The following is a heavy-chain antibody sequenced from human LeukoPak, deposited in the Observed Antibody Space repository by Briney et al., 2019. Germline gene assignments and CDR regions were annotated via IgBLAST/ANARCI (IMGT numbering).Heavy chain of an antibody. V-gene: IGHV1-2*02. CDR2: INPNSGGT. J-gene: IGHJ4*02. CDR3: ARDRYYGSGSYVGDY. CDR1: GSTFTGHY. D-gene: IGHD3-10*01. Sequence: GASVKVSCKASGSTFTGHYMHWVRQAPGQGLEWMGWINPNSGGTSYAQGFQGRVTMTRDTSISTAYMELSRLRSDDTAVYYCARDRYYGSGSYVGDYWGQGTLVTVSS.